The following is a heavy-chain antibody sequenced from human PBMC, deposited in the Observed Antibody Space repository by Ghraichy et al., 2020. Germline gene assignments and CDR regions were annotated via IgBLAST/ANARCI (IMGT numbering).Heavy chain of an antibody. CDR1: GFTFSSYW. CDR2: IKQDGGEK. J-gene: IGHJ4*02. D-gene: IGHD6-13*01. V-gene: IGHV3-7*01. Sequence: GESLNISCEASGFTFSSYWMNWVRQAPGRGLEWVANIKQDGGEKYYVDSVNGRFTISRDNAKNSLYLQMNSLRAEDMAVYYCAREKQPGGAAAGTGYWGQGTLFTVSS. CDR3: AREKQPGGAAAGTGY.